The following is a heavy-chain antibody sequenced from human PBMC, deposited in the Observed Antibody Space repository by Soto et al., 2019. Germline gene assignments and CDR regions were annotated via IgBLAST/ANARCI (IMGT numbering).Heavy chain of an antibody. J-gene: IGHJ4*02. CDR3: ARHVTGYYYDSSGYYPNLDY. V-gene: IGHV5-51*01. Sequence: GESLKISCKGSGYRFTSYWIGWVRQMPGKGLEWMGIIYPGDSDTRYSPSFQGQVTISADKSISTAYLQWSSLKASDTAMYYCARHVTGYYYDSSGYYPNLDYWGQGTLVTVSS. CDR2: IYPGDSDT. D-gene: IGHD3-22*01. CDR1: GYRFTSYW.